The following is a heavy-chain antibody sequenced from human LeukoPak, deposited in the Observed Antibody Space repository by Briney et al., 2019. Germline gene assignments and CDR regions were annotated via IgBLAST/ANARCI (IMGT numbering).Heavy chain of an antibody. CDR2: IYYSGNT. Sequence: PSETLSLTCTVSGVSISSSNSYWGWIRQPPGKGLEWIGSIYYSGNTYYNPSLKSRVTMSVDTSKNQFSLKLSSVTAADTAVYYCARGPTTVTRAFDYWGQGTLVIVSS. CDR3: ARGPTTVTRAFDY. J-gene: IGHJ4*02. CDR1: GVSISSSNSY. D-gene: IGHD4-17*01. V-gene: IGHV4-39*07.